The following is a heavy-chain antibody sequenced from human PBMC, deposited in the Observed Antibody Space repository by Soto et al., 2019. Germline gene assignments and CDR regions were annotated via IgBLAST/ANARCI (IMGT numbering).Heavy chain of an antibody. D-gene: IGHD3-9*01. CDR2: IYYSGST. CDR1: GDSIRSGNHY. CDR3: ARVDSMTGYGCRYV. J-gene: IGHJ6*02. V-gene: IGHV4-30-4*01. Sequence: SETLSLTCTVSGDSIRSGNHYWSWIRQPPGKGLEWIGYIYYSGSTYFSPSLKSRVTISVDTSKNPFSLKLSSVTAADTAVYCCARVDSMTGYGCRYVWGQGTTVTDS.